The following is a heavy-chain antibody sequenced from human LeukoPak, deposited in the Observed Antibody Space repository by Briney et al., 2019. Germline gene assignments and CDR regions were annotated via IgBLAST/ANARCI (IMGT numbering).Heavy chain of an antibody. J-gene: IGHJ6*02. V-gene: IGHV4-61*10. CDR2: IYYSGST. CDR1: GGSISSGSYY. D-gene: IGHD3/OR15-3a*01. CDR3: ATDFDGMDV. Sequence: SETLSLTCTVSGGSISSGSYYWSWIRQPAGKGLEWIGYIYYSGSTNYNPSLKSRVTISVDTSKNQFSLKLSSVTAADTAVYYCATDFDGMDVWGQGTTVTVSS.